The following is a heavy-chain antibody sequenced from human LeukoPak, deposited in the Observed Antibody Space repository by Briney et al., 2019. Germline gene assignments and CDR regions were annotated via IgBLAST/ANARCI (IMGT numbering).Heavy chain of an antibody. Sequence: PSETLSLICAVYGGSFSGYYWSWIRQPPGKGLEWIGEINHSGSTNYNPSLKSRVTISVDTSKNQFSLKLSSVTAADTAVYYCARDGSGSYPRDWGQGTLVTVSS. CDR1: GGSFSGYY. J-gene: IGHJ4*02. CDR3: ARDGSGSYPRD. CDR2: INHSGST. V-gene: IGHV4-34*01. D-gene: IGHD3-10*01.